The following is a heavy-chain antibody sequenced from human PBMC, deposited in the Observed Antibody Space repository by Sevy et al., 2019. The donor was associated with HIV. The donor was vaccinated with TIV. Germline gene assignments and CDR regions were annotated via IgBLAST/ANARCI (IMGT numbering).Heavy chain of an antibody. V-gene: IGHV3-21*01. CDR1: GFTFSSYS. J-gene: IGHJ4*02. CDR3: AGGVGVVGGVIDS. CDR2: ISSRNIYI. D-gene: IGHD3-10*01. Sequence: GGSLRLSCAASGFTFSSYSMNWVRQAPGKGLEWVSSISSRNIYIYYVDSVKGRFTISRDNAKNSLDQQMNSLRAEDTAVYYCAGGVGVVGGVIDSWGQGTLVTVSS.